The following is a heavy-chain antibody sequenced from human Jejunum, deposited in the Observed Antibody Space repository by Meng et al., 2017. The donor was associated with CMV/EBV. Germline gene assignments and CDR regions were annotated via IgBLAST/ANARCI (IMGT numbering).Heavy chain of an antibody. CDR1: GFTFNTYW. J-gene: IGHJ4*02. CDR3: AAGFNRADY. CDR2: IKEDGSEK. V-gene: IGHV3-7*01. D-gene: IGHD1-14*01. Sequence: SCGVSGFTFNTYWMSWVRQAPGKGLEWVANIKEDGSEKHYVDSVKGRFTISRDNAKNSLYLQMSNLRAEDTAVYYCAAGFNRADYWGQGTLVTVSS.